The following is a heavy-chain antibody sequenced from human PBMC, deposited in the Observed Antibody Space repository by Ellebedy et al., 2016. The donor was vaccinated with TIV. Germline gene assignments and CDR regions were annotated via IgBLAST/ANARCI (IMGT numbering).Heavy chain of an antibody. CDR1: GYSFTSYW. D-gene: IGHD1-14*01. V-gene: IGHV5-51*01. CDR2: IYPGDSDT. Sequence: KVSCQGSGYSFTSYWIGWVRQMHGTGLEWLGIIYPGDSDTRYSPSFQGQVAITADKSISTAYLQWSSLKASDTAMYYCARGSGLDYWGQGTLVTVSS. CDR3: ARGSGLDY. J-gene: IGHJ4*02.